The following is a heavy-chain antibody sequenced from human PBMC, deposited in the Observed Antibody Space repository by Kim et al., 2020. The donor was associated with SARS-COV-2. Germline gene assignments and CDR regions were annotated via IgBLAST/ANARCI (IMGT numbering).Heavy chain of an antibody. CDR3: ARGRIVVVPAAPFDY. V-gene: IGHV4-34*01. D-gene: IGHD2-2*01. Sequence: PRVKSLFTISVDTSKNQFSLRLSSVTAADTDVYYCARGRIVVVPAAPFDYWGQGTLVTVSS. J-gene: IGHJ4*02.